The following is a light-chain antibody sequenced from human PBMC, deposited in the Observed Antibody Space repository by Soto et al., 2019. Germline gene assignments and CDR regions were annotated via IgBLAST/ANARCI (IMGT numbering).Light chain of an antibody. CDR2: AAS. V-gene: IGKV1-39*01. CDR3: QQSYSTPRT. CDR1: QSVKSS. Sequence: MTQSPATLSVSPGERATLSCRASQSVKSSLAWYQRKPGKAPKLLIYAASSLQSGVPSRFSGSGSGTDFTLTISSLQPEDFATYYCQQSYSTPRTFGQGTKVDI. J-gene: IGKJ1*01.